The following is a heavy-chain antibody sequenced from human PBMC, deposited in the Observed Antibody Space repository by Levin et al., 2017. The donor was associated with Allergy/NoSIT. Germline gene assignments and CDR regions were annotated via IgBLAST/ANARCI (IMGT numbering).Heavy chain of an antibody. CDR3: ARTGSGVLVAGPSYFDY. Sequence: GGSLRLSCAASGFTFSSYEMNWVRQAPGKGLEWVSYISSSGSTIYYADSVKGRFTISRDNAKNSLYLQMNSLRAEDTAVYYCARTGSGVLVAGPSYFDYWGQGTLVTVSS. V-gene: IGHV3-48*03. D-gene: IGHD6-19*01. CDR1: GFTFSSYE. J-gene: IGHJ4*02. CDR2: ISSSGSTI.